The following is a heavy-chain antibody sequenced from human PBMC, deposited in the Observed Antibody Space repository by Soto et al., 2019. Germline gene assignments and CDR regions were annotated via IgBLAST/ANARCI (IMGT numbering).Heavy chain of an antibody. CDR1: GGTFSSYA. V-gene: IGHV1-69*13. CDR2: IIPIFGTA. D-gene: IGHD2-2*01. Sequence: GPSVKVSCKASGGTFSSYAISWVRQAPGQGLEWMGGIIPIFGTANYAQKFQGRVTITADESTSTAYMELSSLRSEDTAVYYCARDRYCSSTSCTNNWFDPWGQGTLVTVSS. CDR3: ARDRYCSSTSCTNNWFDP. J-gene: IGHJ5*02.